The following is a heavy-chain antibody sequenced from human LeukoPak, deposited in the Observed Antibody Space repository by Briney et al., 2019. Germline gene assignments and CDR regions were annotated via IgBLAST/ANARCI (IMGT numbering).Heavy chain of an antibody. CDR1: GYTFTGYY. CDR2: INPNSGGT. D-gene: IGHD3-10*01. V-gene: IGHV1-2*02. J-gene: IGHJ4*02. CDR3: ARVRGADLYYFDY. Sequence: ASVTVSCKASGYTFTGYYMHWVRQAPGQGLEGMGWINPNSGGTNYAQKFQGRVTMTRDTSISTAYMELSRLRSDDTAVYYCARVRGADLYYFDYWGQGTLVTVSS.